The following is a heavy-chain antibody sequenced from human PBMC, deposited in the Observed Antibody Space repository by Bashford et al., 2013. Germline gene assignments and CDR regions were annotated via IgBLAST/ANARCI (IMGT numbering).Heavy chain of an antibody. D-gene: IGHD4-17*01. CDR3: ARKPRGDYALN. J-gene: IGHJ4*02. V-gene: IGHV4-31*03. CDR1: GGSISSGGYY. Sequence: SSETLSLTCTVSGGSISSGGYYWSWIRQHPGKGLEWIGYIYYTGNPYYNPSLRSRVAMSIDRSKNQFSLGLGSVTAADTAVYYCARKPRGDYALNWGQGTLVTVSS. CDR2: IYYTGNP.